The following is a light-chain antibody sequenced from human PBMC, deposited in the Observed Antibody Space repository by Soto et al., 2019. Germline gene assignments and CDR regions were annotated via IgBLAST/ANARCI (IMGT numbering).Light chain of an antibody. CDR2: DVS. CDR3: SSYTSSSTPFV. CDR1: SSDVGGYNF. Sequence: QSALTQPASVSGSPGQSITISCTGTSSDVGGYNFVSWYQQHPGKAPRLMIYDVSNRPSGVSNRFYGSKSGNTASLSISGLQAEDEAEYYCSSYTSSSTPFVFGPATKLTVL. V-gene: IGLV2-14*01. J-gene: IGLJ1*01.